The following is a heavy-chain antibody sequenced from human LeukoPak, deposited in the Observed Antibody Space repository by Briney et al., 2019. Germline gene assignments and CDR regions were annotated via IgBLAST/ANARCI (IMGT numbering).Heavy chain of an antibody. CDR2: IYYSGST. D-gene: IGHD3-22*01. J-gene: IGHJ3*02. CDR3: ARATTRSHYYDSSGYPSKVAFDI. V-gene: IGHV4-30-4*01. CDR1: GGSISSGDYY. Sequence: PSQTLTLTCTVSGGSISSGDYYWSWIRQPPGKGLEWIGYIYYSGSTYYKPSLKSRVTISVDKSKNQFSLKLSSVTAADTAVYYCARATTRSHYYDSSGYPSKVAFDIWGQGTMVTVSS.